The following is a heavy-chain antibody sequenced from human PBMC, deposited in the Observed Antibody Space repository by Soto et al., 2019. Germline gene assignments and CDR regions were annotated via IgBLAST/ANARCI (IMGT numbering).Heavy chain of an antibody. Sequence: GASVKVSCKASGGTFSSYTISWVRQAPGQGLEWMGRIIPILGIANYAQKFQGRVTITADKSTSTAYMELSSLRSEDTAVYYCAVGIAARKDYYYYYYMDVRGKGTTVTVSS. CDR1: GGTFSSYT. CDR2: IIPILGIA. D-gene: IGHD6-6*01. J-gene: IGHJ6*03. CDR3: AVGIAARKDYYYYYYMDV. V-gene: IGHV1-69*02.